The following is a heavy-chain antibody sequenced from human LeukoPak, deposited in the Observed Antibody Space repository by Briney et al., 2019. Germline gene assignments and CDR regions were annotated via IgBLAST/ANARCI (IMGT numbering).Heavy chain of an antibody. CDR2: ISAYNGNT. CDR3: ARGNTAMGAYYFDY. CDR1: GYTFTSYG. V-gene: IGHV1-18*01. J-gene: IGHJ4*02. D-gene: IGHD5-18*01. Sequence: GASVKVSCNASGYTFTSYGISWVRQAPGQGLEWMGWISAYNGNTNYAQKLQGRVTMTTDTSTSTAYMELRSLRSDDTAVYYCARGNTAMGAYYFDYWGQGTLVTVSS.